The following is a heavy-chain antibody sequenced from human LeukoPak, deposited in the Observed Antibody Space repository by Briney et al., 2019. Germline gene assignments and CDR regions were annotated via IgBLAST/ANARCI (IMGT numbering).Heavy chain of an antibody. J-gene: IGHJ4*02. D-gene: IGHD3-16*02. CDR1: GFTVSSNY. Sequence: GGSLRLSCIASGFTVSSNYMTWVRQAPGKGLQWVSIIYNGGHTYYADSVKGRLTISRDNSKNTLYLQMNSLRAEDTAVYYCARPDGLRLGELSPYFDYWGQGTLVTVSS. V-gene: IGHV3-53*05. CDR3: ARPDGLRLGELSPYFDY. CDR2: IYNGGHT.